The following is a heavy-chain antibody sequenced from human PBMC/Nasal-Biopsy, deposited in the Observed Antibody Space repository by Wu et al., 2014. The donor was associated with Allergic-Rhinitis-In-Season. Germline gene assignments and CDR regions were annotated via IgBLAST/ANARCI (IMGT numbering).Heavy chain of an antibody. CDR1: GYTFTSYG. V-gene: IGHV1-18*01. Sequence: VKVSCKTSGYTFTSYGINWARQAPGQGLEWMGWISGYNGNTNYGKNFRDRVTLTTDTSTRTAYMDLRNLRSDDTAVYYCARDTGVHYCDHWGQGTLLTVSS. CDR2: ISGYNGNT. J-gene: IGHJ4*02. CDR3: ARDTGVHYCDH.